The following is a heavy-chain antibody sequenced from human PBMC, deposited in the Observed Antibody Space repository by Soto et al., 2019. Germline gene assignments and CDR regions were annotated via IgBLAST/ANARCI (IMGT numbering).Heavy chain of an antibody. CDR3: AHAGDYDLLTFDH. D-gene: IGHD4-17*01. CDR1: GFSLSTYHMG. J-gene: IGHJ4*02. CDR2: IYGDDDK. Sequence: QITLKESGPKLVRPAQTLTLTCDFSGFSLSTYHMGVAWIRQPPGKALEWLALIYGDDDKRYSPSLKDRLAISKCTSSHQVVLTITTVDPGDTATYFWAHAGDYDLLTFDHLVPGTLVTVSS. V-gene: IGHV2-5*02.